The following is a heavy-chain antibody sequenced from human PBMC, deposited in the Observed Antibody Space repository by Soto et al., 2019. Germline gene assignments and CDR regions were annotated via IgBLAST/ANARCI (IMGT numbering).Heavy chain of an antibody. J-gene: IGHJ4*02. CDR1: GITFSNYP. Sequence: EVQLLESGGGLVQPGGSLRLSCAASGITFSNYPMTWVRQAPGKGLQWVSSITGSGDDTFYADSVKGRFTISRDNSKNTLYLQMNSLRAEDKAVYYCAKDLRRENDYWGQGTLVTVSS. CDR2: ITGSGDDT. D-gene: IGHD4-17*01. V-gene: IGHV3-23*01. CDR3: AKDLRRENDY.